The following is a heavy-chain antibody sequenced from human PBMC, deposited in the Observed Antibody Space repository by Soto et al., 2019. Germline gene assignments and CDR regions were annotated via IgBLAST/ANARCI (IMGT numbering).Heavy chain of an antibody. CDR1: GDTFKNCV. D-gene: IGHD3-10*01. CDR2: IIPLFGTT. V-gene: IGHV1-69*01. Sequence: QVQVVQSGVEGRRPGSSVKVSCKASGDTFKNCVISWVRQAPGQGLEWMGGIIPLFGTTDFAQRFQGRLTITTDESTTTAYMDLSRLRSEDTATYYCAAELGFGKLSVVWGQGTTVIVSS. CDR3: AAELGFGKLSVV. J-gene: IGHJ6*02.